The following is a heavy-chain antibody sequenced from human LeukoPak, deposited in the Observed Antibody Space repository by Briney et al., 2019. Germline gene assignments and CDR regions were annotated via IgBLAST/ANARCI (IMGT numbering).Heavy chain of an antibody. V-gene: IGHV1-18*01. CDR2: ISTYNSNT. Sequence: PRASVKVSCKASGYTFTSYGISWVRQAPGQGLEWMGWISTYNSNTNYAQKLQGRVTMTTDTSTSTAYMELRSLRSDDTAVYYCARDAQRPVIVGVFPDYWGQGTLVTVSS. J-gene: IGHJ4*02. CDR3: ARDAQRPVIVGVFPDY. CDR1: GYTFTSYG. D-gene: IGHD1-26*01.